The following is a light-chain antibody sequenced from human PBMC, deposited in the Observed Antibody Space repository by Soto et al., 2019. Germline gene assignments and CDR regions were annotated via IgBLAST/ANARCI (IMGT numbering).Light chain of an antibody. CDR1: TSDIGGYNY. CDR2: DVT. J-gene: IGLJ1*01. CDR3: SSDISSSAPYV. Sequence: QSALTQPASVSGSPGQSITISCTGTTSDIGGYNYVSWYQQHPGKAPKLMIYDVTRRPSGVSNRFSGSKSGNTASLTISGLQAEDEADYDCSSDISSSAPYVFGTGTKLTVL. V-gene: IGLV2-14*01.